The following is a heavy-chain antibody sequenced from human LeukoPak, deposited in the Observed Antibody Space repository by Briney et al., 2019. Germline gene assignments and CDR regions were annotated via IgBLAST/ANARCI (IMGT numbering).Heavy chain of an antibody. V-gene: IGHV3-21*01. Sequence: GGSLRLSCAGSGFTFSRYTFNWVRQAPGRGLEWVSAISGDSKYIYYTDSVKGRFTISRDNARNSVYLQMSSLRAEDTAVYYCARRYGSSVYYSYHMDVWGKGTTVTVSS. CDR2: ISGDSKYI. D-gene: IGHD6-13*01. CDR1: GFTFSRYT. CDR3: ARRYGSSVYYSYHMDV. J-gene: IGHJ6*03.